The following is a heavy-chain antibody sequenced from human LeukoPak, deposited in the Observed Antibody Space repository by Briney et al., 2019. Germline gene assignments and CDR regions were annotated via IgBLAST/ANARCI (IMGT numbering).Heavy chain of an antibody. CDR2: INHSGST. Sequence: YPSETLSLTCAVYGGSFSGYYWSWIRQPPGKGLEWIGEINHSGSTNYNPSLKSRVTISVDTSKNQFSLKLSSVTAADTAVYYCARDSSGWYGPGYFDYWGQGTLVTVSP. V-gene: IGHV4-34*01. CDR1: GGSFSGYY. CDR3: ARDSSGWYGPGYFDY. J-gene: IGHJ4*02. D-gene: IGHD6-19*01.